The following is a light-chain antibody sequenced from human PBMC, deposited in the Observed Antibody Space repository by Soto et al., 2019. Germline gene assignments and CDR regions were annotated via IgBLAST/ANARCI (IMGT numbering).Light chain of an antibody. CDR3: QQYTNWPLT. J-gene: IGKJ4*01. V-gene: IGKV3-15*01. CDR1: QSVYSN. Sequence: EIVMTQSPVTLSVSPGEGVTLSCRASQSVYSNLALYQQKPGQAPRLLIYDASARAPDIPARFSGSGSGTAFTLNVSRLQSEDFAVYSCQQYTNWPLTFGGGTRVEIK. CDR2: DAS.